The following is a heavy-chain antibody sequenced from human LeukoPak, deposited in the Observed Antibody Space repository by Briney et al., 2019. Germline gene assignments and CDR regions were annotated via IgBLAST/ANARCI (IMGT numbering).Heavy chain of an antibody. CDR3: ARDCRDVDIVGGNAVCGSFDY. Sequence: AASVKVSCKASGYTFTGYYMHWVRQAPGQGLEWMGWINPNSGGTNYAQKFQGWVTMTRDTSISTAYMELSRLRSDDTAVYYCARDCRDVDIVGGNAVCGSFDYWGQGTLVTVSS. D-gene: IGHD5-12*01. CDR2: INPNSGGT. J-gene: IGHJ4*02. CDR1: GYTFTGYY. V-gene: IGHV1-2*04.